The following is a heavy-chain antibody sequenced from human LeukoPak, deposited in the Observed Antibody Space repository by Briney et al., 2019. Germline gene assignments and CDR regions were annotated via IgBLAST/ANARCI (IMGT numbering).Heavy chain of an antibody. V-gene: IGHV3-23*01. CDR2: ITGSGDRT. J-gene: IGHJ4*02. CDR1: GFTFTTYG. Sequence: GGSLRLSCVASGFTFTTYGMNWVRQAPGKGLEWVSGITGSGDRTYYADSVKGRFTIYRDNSKNTLYLQMNSLRAEDTAVYYCAKDSGDYDDYWGQGTLVTVSS. CDR3: AKDSGDYDDY. D-gene: IGHD4-17*01.